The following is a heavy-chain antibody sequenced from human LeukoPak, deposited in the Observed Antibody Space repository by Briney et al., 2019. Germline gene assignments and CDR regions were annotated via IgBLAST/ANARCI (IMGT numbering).Heavy chain of an antibody. J-gene: IGHJ5*02. Sequence: GASVKVSCKASGGTFSSYAISWVRQAPGEGLEWLGGIIPIFGTANYAQKFQGRVTITADKSTSTAYMELSSLRSEDTAVYYCARDATYSSGWYAGAGGWFDPWGQGTLVTVSS. CDR1: GGTFSSYA. V-gene: IGHV1-69*06. CDR3: ARDATYSSGWYAGAGGWFDP. CDR2: IIPIFGTA. D-gene: IGHD6-19*01.